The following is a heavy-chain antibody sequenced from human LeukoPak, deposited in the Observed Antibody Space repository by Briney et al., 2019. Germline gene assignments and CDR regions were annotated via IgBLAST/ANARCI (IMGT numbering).Heavy chain of an antibody. D-gene: IGHD6-13*01. CDR1: GFTFSRYG. V-gene: IGHV3-23*01. Sequence: PGGSLRLSCAASGFTFSRYGMSWVRQAPGKGLEWVSSIGSSGGTTYYVDSVKGRFTISRDNSKNTLFLQMDSLRAEDTAVYYCAKLLISAGTDYWGQGTLVTVSS. J-gene: IGHJ4*02. CDR3: AKLLISAGTDY. CDR2: IGSSGGTT.